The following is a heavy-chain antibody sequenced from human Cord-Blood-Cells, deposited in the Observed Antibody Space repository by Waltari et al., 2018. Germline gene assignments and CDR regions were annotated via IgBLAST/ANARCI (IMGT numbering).Heavy chain of an antibody. J-gene: IGHJ4*02. CDR1: GGSISSSSYY. Sequence: QLQLQESGPGLVKPSETLSLTCTVSGGSISSSSYYWGWIRQPPGKGLEWIGSIYYSGGTSYNPSLKSRVTISVDTSKNHFSLRLSSVTAADTAVYYCARPYSSSGYRGYFDYWSQGTLVTVSS. D-gene: IGHD6-13*01. CDR2: IYYSGGT. CDR3: ARPYSSSGYRGYFDY. V-gene: IGHV4-39*01.